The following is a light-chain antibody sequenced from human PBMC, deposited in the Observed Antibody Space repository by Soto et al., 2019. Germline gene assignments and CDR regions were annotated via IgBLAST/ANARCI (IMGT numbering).Light chain of an antibody. J-gene: IGKJ3*01. V-gene: IGKV3-15*01. CDR1: ESVHRN. Sequence: EMVMTQSPATLSVSPGERVTLSCRASESVHRNLAWYQQKPGQGPSLLIYYASTRATGVPDRFTGSGSGTEFTLTISSLQSEDSGVYHCQHYNNWPPTFGPGTTVEIK. CDR2: YAS. CDR3: QHYNNWPPT.